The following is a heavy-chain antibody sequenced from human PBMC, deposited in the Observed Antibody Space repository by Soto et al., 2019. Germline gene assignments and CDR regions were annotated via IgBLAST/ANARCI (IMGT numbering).Heavy chain of an antibody. D-gene: IGHD2-2*01. V-gene: IGHV4-31*03. Sequence: QVQLQESGPGLVKPSQTLSLTCTVSGGSISSGGSYWSWIRQHPGKGLEWIGYIYYSGSTYYNPSLMRRVTISVDTSKNQFSLKLSSVTAADTAVYYCARDLGYCISTSCYAGVGWFDPWGQGTLVTVSS. CDR2: IYYSGST. CDR1: GGSISSGGSY. J-gene: IGHJ5*02. CDR3: ARDLGYCISTSCYAGVGWFDP.